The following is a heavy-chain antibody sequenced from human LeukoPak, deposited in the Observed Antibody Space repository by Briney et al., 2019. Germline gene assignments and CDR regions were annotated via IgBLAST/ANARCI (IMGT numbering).Heavy chain of an antibody. V-gene: IGHV3-30*18. D-gene: IGHD4-17*01. Sequence: GRSLRLSCAASGFTFSSYGMHWVRQAPGKGLEWVAVISYDGSNKYYADSVKGRFTISRDNSKNTLYLQMNGLRAEDTAVYYCAKPIYAPGPTVTPDYWGQGTLVTVSS. CDR1: GFTFSSYG. J-gene: IGHJ4*02. CDR2: ISYDGSNK. CDR3: AKPIYAPGPTVTPDY.